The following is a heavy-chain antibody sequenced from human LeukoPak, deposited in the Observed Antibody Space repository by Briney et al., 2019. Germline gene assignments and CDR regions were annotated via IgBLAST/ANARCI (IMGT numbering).Heavy chain of an antibody. J-gene: IGHJ4*02. D-gene: IGHD3-16*02. CDR2: FDPEDGET. CDR1: GYTLTELS. V-gene: IGHV1-24*01. Sequence: RASVKVSCTVSGYTLTELSMHWVRQAPGKGLEWMGGFDPEDGETIYAQKFQGRVTMTEDTSTDTAYMELSSLRSEDTAVYYCAKVGTYQINSPVDYWGQGTLVTVSS. CDR3: AKVGTYQINSPVDY.